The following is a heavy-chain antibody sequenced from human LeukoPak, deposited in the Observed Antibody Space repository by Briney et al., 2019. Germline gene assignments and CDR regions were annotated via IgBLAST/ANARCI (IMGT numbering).Heavy chain of an antibody. CDR2: ISYDGSNK. CDR3: ARDFYDSSAKILDY. CDR1: GFTFSSYS. Sequence: GGSLTLSRSPSGFTFSSYSMHWVRQAPGKGLEGVAVISYDGSNKYYADSVKGRFTISRDNSKNTLYLQMNSLRAEDTAVYYCARDFYDSSAKILDYWGQGTLVTVSS. D-gene: IGHD3-22*01. V-gene: IGHV3-30-3*01. J-gene: IGHJ4*02.